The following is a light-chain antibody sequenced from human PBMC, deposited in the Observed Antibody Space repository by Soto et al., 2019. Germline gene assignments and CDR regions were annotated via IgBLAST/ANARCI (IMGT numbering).Light chain of an antibody. CDR3: QQYYERPLT. Sequence: DIVMTQSPDSLAVSLGERATINCKSSQTVLSTSTYRNYIAWYQQRPGQPPKLLIYWASTRNSGVPDRFSGRGSGTDFTLTISSLQAEDVAVYYCQQYYERPLTFGQGTKVEIK. CDR1: QTVLSTSTYRNY. V-gene: IGKV4-1*01. CDR2: WAS. J-gene: IGKJ1*01.